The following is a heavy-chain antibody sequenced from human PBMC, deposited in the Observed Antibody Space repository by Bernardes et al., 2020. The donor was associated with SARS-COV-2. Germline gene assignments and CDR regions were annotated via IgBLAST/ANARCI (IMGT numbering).Heavy chain of an antibody. CDR1: GYIFTSHC. J-gene: IGHJ4*02. CDR2: IYPGDHDT. CDR3: ARPEIYSGYED. D-gene: IGHD5-12*01. Sequence: GESLIIHCEASGYIFTSHCIAWVRQMPGKGLEWMGTIYPGDHDTRHSPSFEGQVTISADKSISTAYLQWSSLKASDTAIYYCARPEIYSGYEDWGQGTLVTVSS. V-gene: IGHV5-51*01.